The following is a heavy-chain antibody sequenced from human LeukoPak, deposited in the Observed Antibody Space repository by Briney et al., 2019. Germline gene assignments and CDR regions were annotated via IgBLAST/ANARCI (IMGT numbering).Heavy chain of an antibody. V-gene: IGHV1-69*13. D-gene: IGHD2-2*01. CDR1: GYTFTSYA. CDR2: IIPIFGTA. J-gene: IGHJ6*02. CDR3: ARISGVVPAAIGSYGMDV. Sequence: SVKVSCKASGYTFTSYAMNWVRQAPGQGLEWMGGIIPIFGTANYAQKFQGRVTITADESTSTAYMELSSLRSEDTAVYYCARISGVVPAAIGSYGMDVWGQETTVTVSS.